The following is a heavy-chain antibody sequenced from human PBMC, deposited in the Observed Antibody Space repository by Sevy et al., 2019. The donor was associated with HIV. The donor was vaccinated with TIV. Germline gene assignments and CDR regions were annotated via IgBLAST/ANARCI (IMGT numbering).Heavy chain of an antibody. J-gene: IGHJ5*02. Sequence: GGSLRLSCAASGFTFSGSAMHWVRQASGKGLEWVGRIRCKANSYATAYAASGKGRFPISIDEAKKTEYLQMNSLKIEDTAVYYCTRAEDYVLWSGYSSGFDPWGQGTLVTVSS. D-gene: IGHD3-3*01. CDR3: TRAEDYVLWSGYSSGFDP. V-gene: IGHV3-73*01. CDR2: IRCKANSYAT. CDR1: GFTFSGSA.